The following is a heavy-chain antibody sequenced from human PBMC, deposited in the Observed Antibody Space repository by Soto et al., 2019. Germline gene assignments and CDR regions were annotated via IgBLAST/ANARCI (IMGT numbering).Heavy chain of an antibody. CDR2: IYHSGST. J-gene: IGHJ5*02. CDR1: GDSMSGGDYS. V-gene: IGHV4-30-2*01. Sequence: KTSETLSLTCAVSGDSMSGGDYSWNWIRQPPGKGLEWIGYIYHSGSTYYNPSLKSRVAISVDRSNNQFSLKLSSVTAADTAVYYCAKDEKYCTSTTCYSSFDPWGQGTLVTVSS. CDR3: AKDEKYCTSTTCYSSFDP. D-gene: IGHD2-2*02.